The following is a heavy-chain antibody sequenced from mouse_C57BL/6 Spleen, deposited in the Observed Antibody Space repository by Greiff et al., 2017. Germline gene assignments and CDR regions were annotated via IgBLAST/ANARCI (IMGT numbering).Heavy chain of an antibody. CDR1: GYTFTSYW. D-gene: IGHD4-1*01. CDR2: IDPSDSYT. Sequence: QVPLQQPGAELVMPGASVKLSCKASGYTFTSYWMHWVKQRPGQGLEWIGEIDPSDSYTNYNQKFKGKSTLTVDKSSSTAYMQLSSLTSEDSAVYYCARGVKLGRNRGYFDYWGQGTTLTVSS. CDR3: ARGVKLGRNRGYFDY. J-gene: IGHJ2*01. V-gene: IGHV1-69*01.